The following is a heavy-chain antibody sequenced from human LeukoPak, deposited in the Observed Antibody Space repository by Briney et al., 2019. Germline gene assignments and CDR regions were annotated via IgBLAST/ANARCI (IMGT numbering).Heavy chain of an antibody. Sequence: SETLSLTCTVSGGSISSYYWSWIRQPPGKGLEWIGYIYYSGSTNYNPSLKSRVTISVDTSKNQFSLKLSSVTAADTAVYYCAREVGYCSGGSCYSYFDYWGQGTLVTVSS. CDR1: GGSISSYY. CDR2: IYYSGST. CDR3: AREVGYCSGGSCYSYFDY. V-gene: IGHV4-59*01. D-gene: IGHD2-15*01. J-gene: IGHJ4*02.